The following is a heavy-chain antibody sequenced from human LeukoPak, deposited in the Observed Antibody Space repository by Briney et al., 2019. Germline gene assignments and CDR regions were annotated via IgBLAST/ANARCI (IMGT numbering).Heavy chain of an antibody. CDR1: GFTFSSYG. V-gene: IGHV3-30*18. J-gene: IGHJ6*02. CDR2: ISYDGSNK. D-gene: IGHD3-10*01. CDR3: AKERILSYGMDV. Sequence: PGRSLRLSCAASGFTFSSYGMHWARQAPGKGLEWVAVISYDGSNKYYADSVKGRFTISRDNSKNTLYLQMNSLRAEDTAVYYCAKERILSYGMDVWGQGTTVTVSS.